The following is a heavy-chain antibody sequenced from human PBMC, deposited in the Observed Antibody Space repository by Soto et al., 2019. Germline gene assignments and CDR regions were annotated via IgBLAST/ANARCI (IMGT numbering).Heavy chain of an antibody. J-gene: IGHJ4*02. CDR1: GFTFSSYS. CDR3: ARGGYVDDYTIPGFDY. Sequence: GGSLRLSCAASGFTFSSYSMNWVRQAPGKGLEWVSYISSSSSTIYYADSVKGRFTISRDNAKNSLYLQMNSLRAEDTAVYYCARGGYVDDYTIPGFDYWGQGTLVTVSS. V-gene: IGHV3-48*01. D-gene: IGHD4-4*01. CDR2: ISSSSSTI.